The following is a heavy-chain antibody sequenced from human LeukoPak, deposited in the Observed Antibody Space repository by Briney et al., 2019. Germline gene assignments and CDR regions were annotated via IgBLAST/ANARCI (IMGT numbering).Heavy chain of an antibody. CDR1: GYSFTTYW. J-gene: IGHJ4*02. Sequence: GESLKISCKGSGYSFTTYWISWVRQMPGKGLEWMGRIDPSDSYTNYSPSFQGHVTISADKSISTAYLQWSSLKASDTAMYCCARGTSGWQDFFDHWGQGTLVTVPS. V-gene: IGHV5-10-1*01. D-gene: IGHD6-19*01. CDR3: ARGTSGWQDFFDH. CDR2: IDPSDSYT.